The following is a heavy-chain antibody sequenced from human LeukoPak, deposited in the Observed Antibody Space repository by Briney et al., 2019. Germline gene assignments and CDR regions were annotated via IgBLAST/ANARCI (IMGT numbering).Heavy chain of an antibody. V-gene: IGHV3-23*01. CDR1: GFTFSSYA. Sequence: SGGSLRLSCAASGFTFSSYAMSWVRQAPGKGLEWASAIRGSGGSTYYADSVRGRFTISRDNSKNTLYLQMNSLRAEDAAVYYCAKDDIVVVVAASFPDYWGQGTLVTVSS. CDR2: IRGSGGST. CDR3: AKDDIVVVVAASFPDY. D-gene: IGHD2-15*01. J-gene: IGHJ4*02.